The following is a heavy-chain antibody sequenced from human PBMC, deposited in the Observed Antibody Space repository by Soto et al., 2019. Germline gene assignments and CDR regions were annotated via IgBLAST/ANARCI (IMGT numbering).Heavy chain of an antibody. J-gene: IGHJ4*02. D-gene: IGHD2-8*02. V-gene: IGHV4-39*02. CDR1: GGSISSSSYY. Sequence: PSETLSLTCTVSGGSISSSSYYWGWIRQPPGKGLEWIGSIYYSGKTYYNPSLKSRVTISVDTSKNQFSLKLTSVTAADTAVYYCARDKITGLFDYWGQGTLVKSPQ. CDR3: ARDKITGLFDY. CDR2: IYYSGKT.